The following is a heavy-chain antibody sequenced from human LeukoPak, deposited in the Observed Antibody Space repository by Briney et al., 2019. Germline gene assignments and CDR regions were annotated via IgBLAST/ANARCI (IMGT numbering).Heavy chain of an antibody. J-gene: IGHJ4*02. V-gene: IGHV3-30*02. CDR3: AKDTNYGDYSFDY. Sequence: GGSLRLSCAASGFIFSTYGMYWVRQAPGKGLEWVAFIRHDGSIKNYADSVKGRSTISRDNSKNTLYLQMNSLRAEDTAVYYCAKDTNYGDYSFDYWGQGTLVTVSS. CDR1: GFIFSTYG. D-gene: IGHD4-17*01. CDR2: IRHDGSIK.